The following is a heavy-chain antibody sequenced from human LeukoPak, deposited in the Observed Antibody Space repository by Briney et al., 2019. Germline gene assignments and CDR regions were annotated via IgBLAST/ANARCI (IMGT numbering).Heavy chain of an antibody. CDR1: GYTFTSNH. V-gene: IGHV1-46*01. Sequence: ASVKVSCKASGYTFTSNHIHWVRQAPGQGLEWMGVINPSGDSTSYAPNFQGRVTFISNTSATTAFMELSSLRPEDAAVYYCARDSGSGNNDYWGQGTLVTVSS. CDR3: ARDSGSGNNDY. J-gene: IGHJ4*02. D-gene: IGHD1-26*01. CDR2: INPSGDST.